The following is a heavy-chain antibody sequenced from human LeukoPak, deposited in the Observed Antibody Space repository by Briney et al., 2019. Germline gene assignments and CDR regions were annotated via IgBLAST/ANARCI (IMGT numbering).Heavy chain of an antibody. Sequence: ASVKVSCTASGSSSTDYYIYWVRQAPGQGLEWMGWIKPNSGDTNYVQKFEGRVTMTRDTSISTAYMELSSLRSDDTAVYYCATKKYSGSFYAFWGQGTLVTVSS. V-gene: IGHV1-2*02. CDR1: GSSSTDYY. CDR2: IKPNSGDT. CDR3: ATKKYSGSFYAF. J-gene: IGHJ4*02. D-gene: IGHD1-26*01.